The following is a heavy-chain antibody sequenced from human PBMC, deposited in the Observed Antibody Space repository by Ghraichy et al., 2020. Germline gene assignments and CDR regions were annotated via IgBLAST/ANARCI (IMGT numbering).Heavy chain of an antibody. D-gene: IGHD2-2*01. J-gene: IGHJ6*02. V-gene: IGHV1-2*02. CDR3: ARDPVVPAALTYYYYYYNMDD. CDR2: IDPNSGGT. CDR1: GYTFTDYY. Sequence: ASVKVSCKASGYTFTDYYMHWVRQAPGQGLEWMGWIDPNSGGTNYAQKFQDRVTMTSDTSISTAYMDLSRLSSDDTAVYYCARDPVVPAALTYYYYYYNMDDWGQGTTVTVSS.